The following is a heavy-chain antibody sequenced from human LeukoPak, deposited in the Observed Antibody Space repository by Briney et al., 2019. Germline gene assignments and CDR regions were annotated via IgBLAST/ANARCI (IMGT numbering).Heavy chain of an antibody. CDR1: GFTFSTYW. CDR2: IKGDESAR. D-gene: IGHD1-26*01. J-gene: IGHJ4*02. CDR3: ARDVGGSLDY. V-gene: IGHV3-7*01. Sequence: PGGSLRLSCASSGFTFSTYWMAGARRAPGKGREGVAKIKGDESARHQADSVKGRFTISRDNAQNSVYLQMRSLRGEDTAVYYCARDVGGSLDYWGQGTLVTVSS.